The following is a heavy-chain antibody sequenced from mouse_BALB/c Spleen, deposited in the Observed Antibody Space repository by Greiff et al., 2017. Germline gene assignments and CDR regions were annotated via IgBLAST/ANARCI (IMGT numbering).Heavy chain of an antibody. Sequence: VKLMESGPGLVAPSQSLSITCTVSGFSLTGYGVNWVRQPPGKGLEWPGMIWGDGSTDYNSALKSRLSISKDNSKSQVFLKMNSLQTDDTARYYCARDHYYGSSYVGYFDVWGAGTTVTVSS. D-gene: IGHD1-1*01. CDR1: GFSLTGYG. V-gene: IGHV2-6-7*01. CDR3: ARDHYYGSSYVGYFDV. J-gene: IGHJ1*01. CDR2: IWGDGST.